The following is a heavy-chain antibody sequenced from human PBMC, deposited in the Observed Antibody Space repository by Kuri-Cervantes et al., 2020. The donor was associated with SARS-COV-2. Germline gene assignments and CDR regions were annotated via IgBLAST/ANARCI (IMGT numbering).Heavy chain of an antibody. CDR1: GYSISSGYY. V-gene: IGHV4-38-2*01. CDR3: SSVVTAIDY. CDR2: IYHSGST. J-gene: IGHJ4*02. D-gene: IGHD2-21*02. Sequence: SETLSLTCAVSGYSISSGYYWGWIRQPPGKGLEWIGSIYHSGSTYYNPSLKSRVTISVDTSKNQFSLKLSSVTAADTAVYYCSSVVTAIDYWGQGTLVTVSS.